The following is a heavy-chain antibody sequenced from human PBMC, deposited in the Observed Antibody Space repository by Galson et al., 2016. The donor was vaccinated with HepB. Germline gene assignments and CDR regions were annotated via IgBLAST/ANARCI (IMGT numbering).Heavy chain of an antibody. CDR3: ASSHIPYYDDY. Sequence: SLRLSCAASGFSFSNHWMIWGRQAPGKGLEWVAQMNQDGSQKDYVDSVKGRFTISRDNAKNSLYLQTDSLRAEDTAVYYCASSHIPYYDDYWGQGTLVTVSS. D-gene: IGHD3-3*01. J-gene: IGHJ4*02. CDR2: MNQDGSQK. CDR1: GFSFSNHW. V-gene: IGHV3-7*02.